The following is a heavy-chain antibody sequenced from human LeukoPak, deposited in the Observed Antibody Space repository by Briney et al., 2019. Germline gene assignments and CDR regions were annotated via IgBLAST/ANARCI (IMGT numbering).Heavy chain of an antibody. CDR1: SGSISSYY. J-gene: IGHJ4*02. Sequence: SETLSLTCTVSSGSISSYYWSWIRQPPGKGLEWIGYIYYSGSTNYNPSLKSRVTISVDTSKNQFSLKLSSVTAADTAVYYCARGAGYCSSTSCSYFDYWGQGTLVTVSS. CDR3: ARGAGYCSSTSCSYFDY. D-gene: IGHD2-2*01. CDR2: IYYSGST. V-gene: IGHV4-59*12.